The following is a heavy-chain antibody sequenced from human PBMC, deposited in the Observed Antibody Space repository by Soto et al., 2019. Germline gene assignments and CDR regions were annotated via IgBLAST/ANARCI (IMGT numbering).Heavy chain of an antibody. Sequence: EVQLLESGGGLVQPGGSLRLSCAASGFTFSSYAMTWVRQAPGKGLEWVSGISGSGGSTYYADSVKGRFTISRDNSKNRLYLQMNSLRAEDTAVYYCAKWTRYCTNCVCSGNLFDYWCQGTLVTVSS. CDR2: ISGSGGST. D-gene: IGHD2-8*01. V-gene: IGHV3-23*01. CDR3: AKWTRYCTNCVCSGNLFDY. J-gene: IGHJ4*02. CDR1: GFTFSSYA.